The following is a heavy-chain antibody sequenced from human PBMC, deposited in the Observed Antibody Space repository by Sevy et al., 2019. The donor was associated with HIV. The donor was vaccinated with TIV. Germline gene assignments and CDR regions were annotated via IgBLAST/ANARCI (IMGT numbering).Heavy chain of an antibody. CDR3: ARRGNYYGDAFDF. CDR2: VSGSGGKR. J-gene: IGHJ3*01. CDR1: GFTFSNYG. D-gene: IGHD3-10*01. Sequence: GGSLRLSCAAFGFTFSNYGMTWVRQAPGKGLEWVSSVSGSGGKRYNADSVKGRFTISRDNPKNTLYLHMNSLRAEDTAVYYCARRGNYYGDAFDFWGQGTVVTVSS. V-gene: IGHV3-23*01.